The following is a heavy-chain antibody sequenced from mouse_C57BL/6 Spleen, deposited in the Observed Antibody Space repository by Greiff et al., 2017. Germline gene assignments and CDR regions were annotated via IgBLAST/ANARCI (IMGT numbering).Heavy chain of an antibody. CDR3: ARENDYDVYYFDY. J-gene: IGHJ2*01. CDR2: ISSGSSTI. Sequence: EVKLVESGGGLVKPGGSLKLSCAASGFTFSDSGMHWVRQAPEKGLEWVAYISSGSSTIYYADTVKGRFTISRDNAKNTLFLQMTSLRSEDTAMYYCARENDYDVYYFDYWGQGTTLTVSS. V-gene: IGHV5-17*01. CDR1: GFTFSDSG. D-gene: IGHD2-4*01.